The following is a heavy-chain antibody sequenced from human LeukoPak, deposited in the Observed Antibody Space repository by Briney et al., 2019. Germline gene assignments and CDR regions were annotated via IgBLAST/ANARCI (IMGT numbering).Heavy chain of an antibody. J-gene: IGHJ2*01. CDR3: ATEYCTDKGYFDL. Sequence: PSETLSLTCAVYGGSFSGYYWSWIRQPPGKGLEWIGEINHSGSTNYNPSLKSRVTISVDTFKNQFSLKLSSVTAADTAVYYCATEYCTDKGYFDLWGRGTLVTVSS. CDR2: INHSGST. V-gene: IGHV4-34*01. CDR1: GGSFSGYY. D-gene: IGHD2-8*02.